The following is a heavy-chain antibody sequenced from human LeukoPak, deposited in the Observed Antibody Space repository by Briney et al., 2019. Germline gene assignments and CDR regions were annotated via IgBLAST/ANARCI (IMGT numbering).Heavy chain of an antibody. CDR2: IYYSGST. D-gene: IGHD6-19*01. Sequence: PSETLSLTCTVSGGSISSSSYYWGWIRQPPGKGLEWIGSIYYSGSTYYNPSLKSRVTISVDTSKNQFSLKLSSVTAADTAAYYCARQKEVAGAFDYWGQGTLVTVSS. J-gene: IGHJ4*02. V-gene: IGHV4-39*01. CDR1: GGSISSSSYY. CDR3: ARQKEVAGAFDY.